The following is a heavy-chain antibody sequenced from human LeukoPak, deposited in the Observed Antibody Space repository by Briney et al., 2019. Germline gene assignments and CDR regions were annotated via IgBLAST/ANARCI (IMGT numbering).Heavy chain of an antibody. Sequence: PGGSLRLSCAASGSTFSSYHMNWVRQAPGEGLEWVSYISSSSSTIYYADSVKGRFTISRDNAKNSLYLQMNSLRDEDTAVYYCARGLPFYSSGWYFDYWGQGTLVTVSS. CDR1: GSTFSSYH. CDR2: ISSSSSTI. V-gene: IGHV3-48*02. CDR3: ARGLPFYSSGWYFDY. D-gene: IGHD6-19*01. J-gene: IGHJ4*02.